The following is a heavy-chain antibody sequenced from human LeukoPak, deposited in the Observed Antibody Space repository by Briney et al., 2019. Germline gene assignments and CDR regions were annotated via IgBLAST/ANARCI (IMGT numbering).Heavy chain of an antibody. CDR3: ARGEYQLDY. Sequence: GSLRLSCAASGFTVSSNYMSWVRQAPGKGLEWIGYIYHSGSTYYNPSLKSRVTISVDRSKNQFSLKLSSVTAADTAVYYCARGEYQLDYWGQGTLVTVSS. CDR1: GFTVSSNY. D-gene: IGHD2-2*01. J-gene: IGHJ4*02. V-gene: IGHV4-4*02. CDR2: IYHSGST.